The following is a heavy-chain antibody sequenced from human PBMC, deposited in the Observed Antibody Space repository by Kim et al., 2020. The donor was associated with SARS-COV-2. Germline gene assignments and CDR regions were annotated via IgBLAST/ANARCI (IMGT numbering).Heavy chain of an antibody. CDR1: GGSISSSSYY. CDR3: ASELTYYYDSSGYLFD. J-gene: IGHJ4*01. V-gene: IGHV4-39*01. Sequence: SETLSLTCTVSGGSISSSSYYWGWIRQPPGKGLEWIGSIYYSGSTYYNPSLKSRVTISVDTSKNQFSLKLSSVTAADTAVYYCASELTYYYDSSGYLFD. CDR2: IYYSGST. D-gene: IGHD3-22*01.